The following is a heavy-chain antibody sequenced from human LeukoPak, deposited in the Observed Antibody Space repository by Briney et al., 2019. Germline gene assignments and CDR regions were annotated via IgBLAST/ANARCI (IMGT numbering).Heavy chain of an antibody. CDR1: GFTFSNYA. Sequence: PGASLRLSCAASGFTFSNYAMSWVRQAPGKGLEWVSAILGSGRSAYYADSVKGRFTISRDNSKNSLFLQMNSLRVEDTALYYCSKWGDYDVLTGYYDSDFWGQGTLVTVSA. V-gene: IGHV3-23*01. CDR3: SKWGDYDVLTGYYDSDF. D-gene: IGHD3-9*01. CDR2: ILGSGRSA. J-gene: IGHJ4*02.